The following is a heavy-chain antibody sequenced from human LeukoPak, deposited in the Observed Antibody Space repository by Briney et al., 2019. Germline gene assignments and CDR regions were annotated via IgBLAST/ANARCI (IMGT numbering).Heavy chain of an antibody. D-gene: IGHD3-10*01. CDR3: ARGPYGYFDY. CDR1: GGSISSYY. J-gene: IGHJ4*02. V-gene: IGHV4-59*01. CDR2: IYYSGSTNYT. Sequence: PSETLSLTCTVSGGSISSYYWSWIRQPPGKGLEWIGYIYYSGSTNYTNYNPSLKSRVTISVDTSKNQFSLKLSSVTAADTAVYYCARGPYGYFDYWGQGILVTVSS.